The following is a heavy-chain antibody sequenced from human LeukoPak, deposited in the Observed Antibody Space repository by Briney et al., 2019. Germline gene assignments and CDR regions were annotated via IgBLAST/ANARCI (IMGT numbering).Heavy chain of an antibody. Sequence: GGSLRLSCAASGFTFSSYWMSLVRQAPGKGLEWVANIKQDGSEKYYVDSVKGRFTISRDNAKNSLYLQMNSLRAEDTAVYYCAREGSYYDSNIWGQGTMVTVSS. CDR1: GFTFSSYW. D-gene: IGHD3-22*01. CDR2: IKQDGSEK. CDR3: AREGSYYDSNI. J-gene: IGHJ3*02. V-gene: IGHV3-7*01.